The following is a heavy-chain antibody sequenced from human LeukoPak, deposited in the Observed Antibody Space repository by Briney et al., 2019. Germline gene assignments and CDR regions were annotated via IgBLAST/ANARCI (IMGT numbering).Heavy chain of an antibody. CDR3: ARDAFEWELHFDY. Sequence: ASVRVSCKASGYTFTNYGLCWVRQAPGQDLEWMGWISASNGNTNYAQKFQGRVTMTTDTSTSTAYMELSRLRSDDTAVYYCARDAFEWELHFDYWGQGTLVTVSS. CDR1: GYTFTNYG. J-gene: IGHJ4*02. D-gene: IGHD1-26*01. V-gene: IGHV1-18*01. CDR2: ISASNGNT.